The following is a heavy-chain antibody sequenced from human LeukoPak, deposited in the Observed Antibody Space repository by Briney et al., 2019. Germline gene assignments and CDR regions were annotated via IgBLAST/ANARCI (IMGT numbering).Heavy chain of an antibody. Sequence: GGSLRLSCAASGFTFSGSAMHWVRQASGQGLEWVGRIRSKANSYATAYAASVKGRFTISRDDSKNTAYLQMNSLKTEATAVYYCTTKYTYGSGSYYNNWGQGTLVTVSS. CDR3: TTKYTYGSGSYYNN. V-gene: IGHV3-73*01. CDR1: GFTFSGSA. CDR2: IRSKANSYAT. J-gene: IGHJ4*02. D-gene: IGHD3-10*01.